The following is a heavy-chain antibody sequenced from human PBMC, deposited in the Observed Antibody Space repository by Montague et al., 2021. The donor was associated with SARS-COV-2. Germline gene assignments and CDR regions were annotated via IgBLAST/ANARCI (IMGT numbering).Heavy chain of an antibody. CDR2: IYSSGST. D-gene: IGHD1-1*01. Sequence: SETLSLTCTVSGGSISSYYWSWIRQPAGKGLEWIGHIYSSGSTDYNPSLKSRVTMSVDTSRNQFSLKLTSVTAADTAVYYCVRGGGSLWNGELRHGKDCFDPWGQGTPVTVSS. CDR3: VRGGGSLWNGELRHGKDCFDP. CDR1: GGSISSYY. J-gene: IGHJ5*02. V-gene: IGHV4-4*07.